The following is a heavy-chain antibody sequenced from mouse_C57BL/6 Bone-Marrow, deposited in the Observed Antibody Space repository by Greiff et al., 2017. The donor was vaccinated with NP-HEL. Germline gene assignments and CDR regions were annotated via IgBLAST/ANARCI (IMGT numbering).Heavy chain of an antibody. CDR3: ASPYVYDVAWFAY. Sequence: EVQGVESGGDLVKPGGSLKLSCAASGFTFSSYGMSWVRQTPDKRLEWVATISSGGSYTYYPDSVKGRFTIYRDNAKTTLYLQMIVLKSQDTAMYYCASPYVYDVAWFAYWGQGTLVTVSA. V-gene: IGHV5-6*01. J-gene: IGHJ3*01. CDR1: GFTFSSYG. D-gene: IGHD2-2*01. CDR2: ISSGGSYT.